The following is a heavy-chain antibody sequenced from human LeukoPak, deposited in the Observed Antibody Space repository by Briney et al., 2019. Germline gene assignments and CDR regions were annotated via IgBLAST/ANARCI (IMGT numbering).Heavy chain of an antibody. D-gene: IGHD4-23*01. CDR3: ARVLYGGKRVGGYYYYMDV. CDR1: GFTFSSYS. J-gene: IGHJ6*03. Sequence: PGGSLRLSCAASGFTFSSYSMNWVRQAPGKGLEWVSSISSSSSYIYYADSVKGRFTISRDNAKNSLYLQMNSLRAADTAVYYCARVLYGGKRVGGYYYYMDVWGKGTTVTISS. CDR2: ISSSSSYI. V-gene: IGHV3-21*04.